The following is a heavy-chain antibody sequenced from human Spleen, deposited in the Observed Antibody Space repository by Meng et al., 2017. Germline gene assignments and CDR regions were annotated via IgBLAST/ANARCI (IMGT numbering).Heavy chain of an antibody. CDR3: VRSSGWVRTGFDP. Sequence: QVQLQESGPGLVKPSQTLSLTCTVSGGSIGSGDYFWNWIRQPPGKGLEWLGYIYSIGNTYYIPSLKSRLAFSLDTSKNQFSLQLSSVTAADTAVYYCVRSSGWVRTGFDPWGQGTLVTVSS. J-gene: IGHJ5*02. D-gene: IGHD6-19*01. V-gene: IGHV4-30-4*01. CDR2: IYSIGNT. CDR1: GGSIGSGDYF.